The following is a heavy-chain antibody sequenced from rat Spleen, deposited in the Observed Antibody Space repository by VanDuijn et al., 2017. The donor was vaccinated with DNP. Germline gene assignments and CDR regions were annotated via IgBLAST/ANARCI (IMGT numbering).Heavy chain of an antibody. D-gene: IGHD1-11*01. J-gene: IGHJ3*01. Sequence: EVQLVESGGGVVQPGRSLKLSCAASGFTFSYYGMAWVRQPPKKGLEWVAAISPSGGSTYYRDSVKGRFTVSRDNTKSSLYLQMDSLRSEDTATYYCARPNYGGYEGWFAYWGQGTLVTVSS. CDR1: GFTFSYYG. CDR2: ISPSGGST. CDR3: ARPNYGGYEGWFAY. V-gene: IGHV5S13*01.